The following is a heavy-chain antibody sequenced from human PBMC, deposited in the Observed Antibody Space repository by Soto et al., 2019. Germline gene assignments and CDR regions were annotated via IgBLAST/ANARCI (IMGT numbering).Heavy chain of an antibody. J-gene: IGHJ3*01. V-gene: IGHV4-59*01. CDR1: GGSISSYY. CDR2: IYYSGST. CDR3: ARVWGGAFDF. Sequence: SETLSFTCTVSGGSISSYYWSWIRQPPGKGLEWIGYIYYSGSTNYNPSLKSRVTISVDTSKNQFSLNLSSVTAADTAVYYCARVWGGAFDFWGQGTMVTVSS. D-gene: IGHD3-10*01.